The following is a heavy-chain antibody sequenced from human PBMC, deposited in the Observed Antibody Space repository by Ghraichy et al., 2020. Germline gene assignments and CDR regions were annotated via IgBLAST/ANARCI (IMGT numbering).Heavy chain of an antibody. CDR2: IFYNDEE. D-gene: IGHD2-8*02. V-gene: IGHV2-5*01. CDR3: AHEGYGSDNWFDA. J-gene: IGHJ5*02. CDR1: GFSLSATGVG. Sequence: XGPTLVKPTQTLTLTCTFSGFSLSATGVGVGWIRQPPGKALEWLALIFYNDEERYNPSLNSRLNIAKDTSKNYVVLTMTNMDPVDTATYYCAHEGYGSDNWFDAWGQGILVTVSS.